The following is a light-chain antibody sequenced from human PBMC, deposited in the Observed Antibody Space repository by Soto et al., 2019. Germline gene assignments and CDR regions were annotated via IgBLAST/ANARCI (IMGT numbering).Light chain of an antibody. V-gene: IGKV1-5*03. CDR1: QSVSIW. CDR3: QQFNTSPWT. J-gene: IGKJ1*01. CDR2: KSS. Sequence: DIQMTQSPSTLSASEGDRVPISCRASQSVSIWLAWYQQKPGRAPKLLIYKSSILESGVPSRFSGSGSGTEFTLTISSLQPDDFATYYCQQFNTSPWTFGQGTKVEIK.